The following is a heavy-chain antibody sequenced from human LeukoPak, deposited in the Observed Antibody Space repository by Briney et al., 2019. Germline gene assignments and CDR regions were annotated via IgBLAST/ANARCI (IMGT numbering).Heavy chain of an antibody. J-gene: IGHJ3*02. CDR3: ARDLYDYGDYLDAFDI. V-gene: IGHV1-18*01. Sequence: ASVKVSCKASGYTFTSYGISWVRQAPGQGLEWMGWISAYNGNTNYAQKLQGRVTMTTDTSTSTAYMELRSLRSDDTAVYYCARDLYDYGDYLDAFDIWGQGTMVTVSS. CDR1: GYTFTSYG. CDR2: ISAYNGNT. D-gene: IGHD4-17*01.